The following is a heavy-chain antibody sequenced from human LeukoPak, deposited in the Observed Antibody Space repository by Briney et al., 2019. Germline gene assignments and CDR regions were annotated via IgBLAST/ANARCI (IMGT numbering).Heavy chain of an antibody. CDR1: GFTFDDYA. CDR3: TKGRWGDYNYGAFDI. CDR2: ISWNSGSI. J-gene: IGHJ3*02. D-gene: IGHD5-24*01. V-gene: IGHV3-9*03. Sequence: TGGSLRLSCAASGFTFDDYAMHWVRQAPGKGLEWVSGISWNSGSIGYADSVKGRFTISRDNAKNSLYLQMNSLRAEDMALYYCTKGRWGDYNYGAFDIWGQGTMVTVCS.